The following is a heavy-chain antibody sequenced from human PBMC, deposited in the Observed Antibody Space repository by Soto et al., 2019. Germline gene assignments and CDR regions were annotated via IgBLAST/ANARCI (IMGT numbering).Heavy chain of an antibody. CDR1: GGTFSSYA. CDR2: IIPIFGTA. Sequence: QVQLVQSGAEVKKPGSSVKVSCKASGGTFSSYAISWVRQAPGQGLEWMGGIIPIFGTANYAQKFQGRVTINADKSTSTAYMELSSLRSEDTAVYYCARCLCSSTSCYTGRNGMDVWGQGTTVTVSS. D-gene: IGHD2-2*02. J-gene: IGHJ6*02. CDR3: ARCLCSSTSCYTGRNGMDV. V-gene: IGHV1-69*06.